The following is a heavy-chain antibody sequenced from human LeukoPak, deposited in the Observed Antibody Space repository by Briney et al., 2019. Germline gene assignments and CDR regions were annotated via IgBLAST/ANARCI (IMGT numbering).Heavy chain of an antibody. J-gene: IGHJ4*02. V-gene: IGHV4-34*01. CDR1: GGSFSGYY. CDR2: INHSGST. CDR3: ARLWSAAADY. D-gene: IGHD2-15*01. Sequence: KPSETLSLTCAVYGGSFSGYYWSWIRQPPGKGLEWIGEINHSGSTNYNPSLKSRVTISVDTSKNQFSLKLSSVTAADTAVYYCARLWSAAADYWGQGTLVTVSS.